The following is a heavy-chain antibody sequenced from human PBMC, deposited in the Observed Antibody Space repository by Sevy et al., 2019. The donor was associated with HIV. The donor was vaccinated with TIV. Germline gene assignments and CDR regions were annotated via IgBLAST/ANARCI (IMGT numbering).Heavy chain of an antibody. J-gene: IGHJ6*02. CDR2: INQEGSEK. Sequence: GGSLRLSCAASRFTFSSYWMSWVRQAPGKGLEWVANINQEGSEKYHLDSVKGRFTISRDNTKNSLYMQRNSLRAEDSSVYFCARVSSIYYDRGYFYAMDVWGQGTTVTVSS. D-gene: IGHD3-22*01. V-gene: IGHV3-7*01. CDR3: ARVSSIYYDRGYFYAMDV. CDR1: RFTFSSYW.